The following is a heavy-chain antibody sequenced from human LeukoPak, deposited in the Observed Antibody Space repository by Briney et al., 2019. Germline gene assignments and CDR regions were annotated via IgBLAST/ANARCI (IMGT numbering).Heavy chain of an antibody. CDR2: IYYSGST. CDR3: ARPEIAYCGGDCYSWDFQH. D-gene: IGHD2-21*02. CDR1: GDSISSSSYY. V-gene: IGHV4-39*01. J-gene: IGHJ1*01. Sequence: SETLSLTCTVSGDSISSSSYYWGWIRQPPGKGLEWIGSIYYSGSTYYNPSLKSRVTISVDTSKSQFSLKLSSVTAADTAVYYCARPEIAYCGGDCYSWDFQHWGQGTLVTVSS.